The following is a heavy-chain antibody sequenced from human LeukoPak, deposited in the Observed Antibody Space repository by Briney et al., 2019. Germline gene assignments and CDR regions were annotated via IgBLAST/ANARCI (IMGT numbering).Heavy chain of an antibody. CDR1: GFSFRTYA. V-gene: IGHV3-23*01. Sequence: GGSLRLSCAASGFSFRTYAISWVRQAPGKGLEWVSAISDNSGRIYYADSVKGRFTISRDNSKSTLFMQMNSLRAEDTAVYYCAREYDSSWPSWGQGTLVTVSS. CDR2: ISDNSGRI. CDR3: AREYDSSWPS. D-gene: IGHD3-22*01. J-gene: IGHJ4*02.